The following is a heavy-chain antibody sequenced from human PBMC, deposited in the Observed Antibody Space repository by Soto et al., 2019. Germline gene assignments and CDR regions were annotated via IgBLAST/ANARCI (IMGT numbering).Heavy chain of an antibody. V-gene: IGHV3-30-3*01. Sequence: GGSLRLSCAASGFTFSSYAMHWVRQAPGKGLEWVAVISYDGSNKYYADSVKGRFTISRDNSKNTLYLQMNSLRAEDTAVYYCARHTEGYFDYWGQGTLVTVSS. CDR1: GFTFSSYA. CDR3: ARHTEGYFDY. CDR2: ISYDGSNK. J-gene: IGHJ4*02.